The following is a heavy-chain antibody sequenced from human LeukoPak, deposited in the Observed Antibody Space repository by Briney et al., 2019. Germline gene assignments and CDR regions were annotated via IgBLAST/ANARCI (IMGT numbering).Heavy chain of an antibody. J-gene: IGHJ3*02. Sequence: GGSLRLSCTSSGFTFSSYWMSWVRQAPGEGPEWVAHIKENGNEQYYADSVKGRFTISRDNAKKSLCLQMNSLRAEDTALYYCARGPGDFDASDIWGQGTMVTVSS. CDR3: ARGPGDFDASDI. V-gene: IGHV3-7*01. CDR1: GFTFSSYW. CDR2: IKENGNEQ. D-gene: IGHD1-14*01.